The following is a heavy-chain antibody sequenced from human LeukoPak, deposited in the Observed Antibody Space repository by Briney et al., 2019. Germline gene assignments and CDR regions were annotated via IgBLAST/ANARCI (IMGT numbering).Heavy chain of an antibody. D-gene: IGHD5-12*01. V-gene: IGHV1-18*01. CDR2: ISACNGNT. CDR3: ARAEGYSGYDSPGY. J-gene: IGHJ4*02. CDR1: GYTFTSYG. Sequence: ASVKVSCKASGYTFTSYGISWVRQAPGQGLEWMGWISACNGNTNYAQKLQGRVTMTTDTSTSTAYMELRSLRSDDTAVYYCARAEGYSGYDSPGYWGQGTLVTVSS.